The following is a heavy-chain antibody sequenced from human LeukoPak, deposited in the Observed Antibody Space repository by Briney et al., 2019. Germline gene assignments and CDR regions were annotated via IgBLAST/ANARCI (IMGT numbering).Heavy chain of an antibody. D-gene: IGHD6-19*01. V-gene: IGHV1-2*02. Sequence: ASVKVSCKASGYTFTSYYIHWVRQAPGQGLEWMGWINPNTGGTNNAQKFKGRVTMTRDTSISTAYMELSGLRSNDAAVYYCARDRGQWLDYWGQGALVTVSS. CDR1: GYTFTSYY. CDR2: INPNTGGT. J-gene: IGHJ4*02. CDR3: ARDRGQWLDY.